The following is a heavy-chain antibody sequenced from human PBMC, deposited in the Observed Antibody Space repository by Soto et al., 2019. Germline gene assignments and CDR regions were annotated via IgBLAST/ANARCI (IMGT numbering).Heavy chain of an antibody. V-gene: IGHV1-18*01. CDR3: ARDLAVGRVDY. J-gene: IGHJ4*02. Sequence: QVQLVQSGAEVKKPGASVRVSCKASGYTFTSYGISWVRQAPGQGLEWMGWISAYNGNTKYAQKLQGRVTMTTDTSPSTSYMEVRSLRSDDTALYYCARDLAVGRVDYWGQGTLVTVSS. CDR1: GYTFTSYG. CDR2: ISAYNGNT.